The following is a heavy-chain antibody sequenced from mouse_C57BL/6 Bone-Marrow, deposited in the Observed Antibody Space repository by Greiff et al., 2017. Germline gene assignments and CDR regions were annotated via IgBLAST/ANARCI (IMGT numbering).Heavy chain of an antibody. J-gene: IGHJ2*01. CDR3: ARGYCFEY. CDR1: GYTFTSYW. Sequence: QVQLQQSGAELARPGASVKLSCKASGYTFTSYWMHWVKQRPGQGLEWIGNINPSSGYTKYNQKFKDKATLTADKSSSTAYMQLISLTSEDSAVYYCARGYCFEYWGQGTTLTVSA. V-gene: IGHV1-7*01. CDR2: INPSSGYT.